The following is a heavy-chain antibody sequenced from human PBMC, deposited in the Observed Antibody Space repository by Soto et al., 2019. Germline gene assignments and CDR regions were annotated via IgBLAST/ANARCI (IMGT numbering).Heavy chain of an antibody. CDR3: AKDEGYYDRSGPYYFDY. D-gene: IGHD3-22*01. V-gene: IGHV3-30*18. J-gene: IGHJ4*02. CDR2: ISYDGSNK. CDR1: GFTFSSYG. Sequence: QVQLVESGGGVVQPGRSLRLSCAASGFTFSSYGMHWVRQAPGKGLEWVAVISYDGSNKYYADSVKGRLTISRDNSKNTLYLQMNSLRAEHTAVYYCAKDEGYYDRSGPYYFDYWGQGSMVTVSS.